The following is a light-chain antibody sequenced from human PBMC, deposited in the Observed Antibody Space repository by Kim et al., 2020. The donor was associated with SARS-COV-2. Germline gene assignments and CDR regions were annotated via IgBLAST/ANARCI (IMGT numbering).Light chain of an antibody. V-gene: IGKV1-5*03. CDR3: QQSDTFPWT. J-gene: IGKJ1*01. Sequence: DIQMTQSPSTVSASVGDRVTITCRASQNIKSWLAWYQQKPGKAPNLLIYQASTLESGVPSRFSGSGSGTQFTLTISSLQPDDFATYYCQQSDTFPWTFGQGTKVDIK. CDR2: QAS. CDR1: QNIKSW.